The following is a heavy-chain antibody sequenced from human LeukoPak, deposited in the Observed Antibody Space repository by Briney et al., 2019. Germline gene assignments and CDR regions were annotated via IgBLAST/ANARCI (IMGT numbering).Heavy chain of an antibody. V-gene: IGHV4-28*03. CDR1: GYSISSSNW. CDR2: IHYSEGT. Sequence: SDTLSLTCAVSGYSISSSNWWGWVRQPPGKGLEWIGYIHYSEGTYYNPSLKSRVTMSVDTSKNQFSLKLSSVTAVDTAVYYCAREGAGAETAFDYWGQGTLVTVSS. D-gene: IGHD2-21*02. CDR3: AREGAGAETAFDY. J-gene: IGHJ4*02.